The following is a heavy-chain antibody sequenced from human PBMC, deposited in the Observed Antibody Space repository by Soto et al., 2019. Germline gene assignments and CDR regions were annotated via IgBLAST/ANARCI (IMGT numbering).Heavy chain of an antibody. CDR1: GFTFSSYA. Sequence: QVQLVESGGGVVQPGRSLRLSWAASGFTFSSYAMHWVRQPPGKGLEWVAVISYDGSNKYYADSVKGRFTISRDNSKNTLYLQMNSLRAEDTAVYYCARVVVPAAMNYYYDYGMDVWGQGTTVTVSS. J-gene: IGHJ6*02. CDR2: ISYDGSNK. CDR3: ARVVVPAAMNYYYDYGMDV. D-gene: IGHD2-2*01. V-gene: IGHV3-30-3*01.